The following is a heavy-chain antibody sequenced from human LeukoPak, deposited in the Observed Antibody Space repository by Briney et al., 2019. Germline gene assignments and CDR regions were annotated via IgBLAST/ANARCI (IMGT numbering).Heavy chain of an antibody. Sequence: ASVKVSCKVSGYTLTELSMHWVRQAPGKGLEWMEGFDPEDGETIYAQKFQGRVTMTEDTSTDTAYMELSSLRSEDTAVYYCARDPLSSGWYEVDYWGQGTLVTVSS. D-gene: IGHD6-19*01. CDR1: GYTLTELS. J-gene: IGHJ4*02. CDR3: ARDPLSSGWYEVDY. CDR2: FDPEDGET. V-gene: IGHV1-24*01.